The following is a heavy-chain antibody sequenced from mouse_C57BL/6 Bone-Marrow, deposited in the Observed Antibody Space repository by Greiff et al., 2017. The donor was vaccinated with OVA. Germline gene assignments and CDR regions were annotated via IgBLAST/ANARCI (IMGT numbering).Heavy chain of an antibody. CDR1: GFTFSDFY. Sequence: EVKLMESGGGLVQSGRSLRLSCATSGFTFSDFYMEWVRQAPGKGLEWIAASRNKANDYTTEYSASVKGRFIVSRDTSQSILYLQMNALRAEDTAIYYCARDADGSSYGYAMDYWGQGTSVTVSS. J-gene: IGHJ4*01. CDR2: SRNKANDYTT. D-gene: IGHD1-1*01. CDR3: ARDADGSSYGYAMDY. V-gene: IGHV7-1*01.